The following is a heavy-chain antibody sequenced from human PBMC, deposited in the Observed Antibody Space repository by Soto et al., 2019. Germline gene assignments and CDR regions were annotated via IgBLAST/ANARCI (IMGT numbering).Heavy chain of an antibody. J-gene: IGHJ4*02. CDR1: GFTFSSYA. D-gene: IGHD3-9*01. V-gene: IGHV3-23*01. CDR3: AKGRDVLRYFDWSNREFYFDY. CDR2: ISGSGGST. Sequence: EVQLLESGGGLVQPGGSLRLSCAASGFTFSSYAMSWVRQAPGKGLEWVSAISGSGGSTYYADSVKGRFTISRDNSKNTLYLQMNSLRAEDTAVYYCAKGRDVLRYFDWSNREFYFDYWGQGTLVTVSS.